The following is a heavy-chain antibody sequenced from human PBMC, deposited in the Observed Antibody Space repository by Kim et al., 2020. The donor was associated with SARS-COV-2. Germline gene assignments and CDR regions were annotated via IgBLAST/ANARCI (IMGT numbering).Heavy chain of an antibody. V-gene: IGHV3-21*01. CDR1: GFTFSSYS. J-gene: IGHJ6*02. Sequence: GGSLRLSCAASGFTFSSYSMNWVRQAPGKGLEWVSSISSSSSYIYYADSVKGRFTISRDNAKNSLYLQMNSLRAEDTAVYYCAREKGSGYWAPLMGGMDVWGQGTTVTVSS. D-gene: IGHD3-3*01. CDR3: AREKGSGYWAPLMGGMDV. CDR2: ISSSSSYI.